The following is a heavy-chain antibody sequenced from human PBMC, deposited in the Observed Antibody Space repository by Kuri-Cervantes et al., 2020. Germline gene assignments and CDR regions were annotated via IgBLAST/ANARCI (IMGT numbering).Heavy chain of an antibody. V-gene: IGHV1-46*01. CDR2: INPSGGST. D-gene: IGHD2-2*02. CDR3: ARPDIVVVPAAIPYYYYGMDV. Sequence: ASVKVSCKASGYTFTGYYLHWVRQAPGQGLEWMGIINPSGGSTSYAQKFQGRVTMTRDTSTSTVYMELSSLRSEDTAVYYCARPDIVVVPAAIPYYYYGMDVWGQGTTVTVSS. J-gene: IGHJ6*02. CDR1: GYTFTGYY.